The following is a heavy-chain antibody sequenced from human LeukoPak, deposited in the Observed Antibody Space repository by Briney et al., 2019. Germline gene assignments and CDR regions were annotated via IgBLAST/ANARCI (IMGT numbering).Heavy chain of an antibody. CDR3: ASESNYYGSGSYYNGVWFDP. D-gene: IGHD3-10*01. Sequence: ASVKVSCKVSGYTLTELSMHWVRQAPGKGLEWVGGFYPEDGETIYAQKFQGRVTMTEDTSTDTAYMELSSLRSEDTAVYYCASESNYYGSGSYYNGVWFDPWGQGTLVTVSS. J-gene: IGHJ5*02. CDR1: GYTLTELS. V-gene: IGHV1-24*01. CDR2: FYPEDGET.